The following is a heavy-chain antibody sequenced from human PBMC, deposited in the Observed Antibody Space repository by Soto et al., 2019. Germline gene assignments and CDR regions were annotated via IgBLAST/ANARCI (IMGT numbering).Heavy chain of an antibody. Sequence: SETLFLTCTVSGGSISSGGYYWSWIRQHPGKGLEWIGYIYYSGSTYYNPSLKSRVTISVDTSKNQFSLKLSSVTAADTAVYYCARTGYCSGGSCYGFFDPWGQGTLVTVSS. V-gene: IGHV4-31*03. CDR3: ARTGYCSGGSCYGFFDP. D-gene: IGHD2-15*01. CDR2: IYYSGST. CDR1: GGSISSGGYY. J-gene: IGHJ5*02.